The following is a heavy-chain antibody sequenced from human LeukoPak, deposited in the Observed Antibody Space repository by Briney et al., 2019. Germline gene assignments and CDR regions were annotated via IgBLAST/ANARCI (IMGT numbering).Heavy chain of an antibody. V-gene: IGHV3-23*01. CDR2: ISSSGGST. CDR3: AKGNGHIVVVTAIS. Sequence: GGSLRLSCAASGFTFSSYWMSWVRQAPGKGLEWVSAISSSGGSTYYADSVKGRFTISRDNSKNTLYLQMNSLRAEDTAVYYCAKGNGHIVVVTAISWGQGTLVTVSS. D-gene: IGHD2-21*02. CDR1: GFTFSSYW. J-gene: IGHJ4*02.